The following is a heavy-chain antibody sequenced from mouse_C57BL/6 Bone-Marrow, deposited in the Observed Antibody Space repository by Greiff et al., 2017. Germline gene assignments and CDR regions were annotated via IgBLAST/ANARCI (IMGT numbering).Heavy chain of an antibody. CDR3: ARWKTAQVAAWFAY. J-gene: IGHJ3*01. V-gene: IGHV1-55*01. CDR1: GYTFTSYW. Sequence: QVQLQQPGAELVKPGASVKMSCKASGYTFTSYWITWVKQRPGQGLEWIGDIYPGSGSTNYNEKFKSKATLTVDTSSSTAYMQLSSLTSEDSAVYYCARWKTAQVAAWFAYWGQGTLVTVSA. D-gene: IGHD3-2*02. CDR2: IYPGSGST.